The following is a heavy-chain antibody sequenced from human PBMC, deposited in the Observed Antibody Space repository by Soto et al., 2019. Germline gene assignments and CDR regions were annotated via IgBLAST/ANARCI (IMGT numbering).Heavy chain of an antibody. CDR3: ARGGNSEWWLDLPGFDP. J-gene: IGHJ5*02. V-gene: IGHV1-46*03. CDR2: INPSGGST. CDR1: GYTFTSYY. Sequence: ASVKVSCKASGYTFTSYYMHWVRQAPGQGFEWMGIINPSGGSTSYAQKFQGRVTMTRDTSTSTVYMELSSLRSEDTAVYYCARGGNSEWWLDLPGFDPWGQGTLVTVSS. D-gene: IGHD2-15*01.